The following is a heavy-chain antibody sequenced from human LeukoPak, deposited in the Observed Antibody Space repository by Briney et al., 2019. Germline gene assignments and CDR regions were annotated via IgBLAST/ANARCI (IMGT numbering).Heavy chain of an antibody. Sequence: PSETLSLTCAVYGGSFSGYYWGWIRQPPGKGLEWIGEINHSGSTNYNPSLKSRVTISVDTSKNQFSLRLISVTAADAAVYYCARDRITGATRDYKYYYMEVWGKGTTVTVSS. CDR1: GGSFSGYY. CDR2: INHSGST. J-gene: IGHJ6*03. D-gene: IGHD7-27*01. V-gene: IGHV4-34*01. CDR3: ARDRITGATRDYKYYYMEV.